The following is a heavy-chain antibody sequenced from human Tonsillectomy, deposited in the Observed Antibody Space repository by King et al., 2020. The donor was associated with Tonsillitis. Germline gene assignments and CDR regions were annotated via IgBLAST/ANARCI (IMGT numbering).Heavy chain of an antibody. J-gene: IGHJ4*02. Sequence: VQLVESGGGLMKPGGSLRLSCAASGFTFSYAWMNWVRQAPGKGLEWVGRIKSRTHGETTDYAAPVKGRFIISRDDSKNTLYLQMNSLKNEDTGVFYCTTDPDYDSGGLGYWGQGTLVTVSS. V-gene: IGHV3-15*07. CDR3: TTDPDYDSGGLGY. CDR1: GFTFSYAW. CDR2: IKSRTHGETT. D-gene: IGHD3-22*01.